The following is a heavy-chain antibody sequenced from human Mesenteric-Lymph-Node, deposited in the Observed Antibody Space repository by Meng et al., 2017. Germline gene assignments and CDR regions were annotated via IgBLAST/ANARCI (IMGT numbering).Heavy chain of an antibody. V-gene: IGHV4-4*03. D-gene: IGHD6-19*01. J-gene: IGHJ4*02. CDR2: MYQSGTT. Sequence: QVPLQEPGPGLVQPPETLSLTCAVSGASISSGNWGSWVRQPPGKGLEWIGEMYQSGTTNYNPSLKSRVTILLDTSKNQLSLELTSVTAADTAVYYCARHISVTGTRGFDYWGQGTLVTVSS. CDR3: ARHISVTGTRGFDY. CDR1: GASISSGNW.